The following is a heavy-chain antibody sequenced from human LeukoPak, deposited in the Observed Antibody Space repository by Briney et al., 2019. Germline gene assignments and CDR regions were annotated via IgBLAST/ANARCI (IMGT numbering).Heavy chain of an antibody. Sequence: GASVKVSCKASGYTFTSYYMHWVRQAPGQGLEWMGGIIPIFGTANYAQKFQGRVTITADESTSTAYMELSSLRSEDTAVYYCASCPQVLRPSISNGDYFFDYWGQGTLVTVSS. D-gene: IGHD4-17*01. J-gene: IGHJ4*02. V-gene: IGHV1-69*13. CDR2: IIPIFGTA. CDR1: GYTFTSYY. CDR3: ASCPQVLRPSISNGDYFFDY.